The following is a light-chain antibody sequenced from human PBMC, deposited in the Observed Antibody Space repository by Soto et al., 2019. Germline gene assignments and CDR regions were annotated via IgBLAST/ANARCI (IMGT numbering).Light chain of an antibody. Sequence: QSALTQPPSASGSPGQSVTISCTGTSSDVGGYDYVSWYQQHPGKAPTLIIYEVNRRPSGVPDRFSGSKSGNTASLTVSGLQAEDEADYYCCSFAGNYIYVFGTGTKVTVL. CDR3: CSFAGNYIYV. V-gene: IGLV2-8*01. CDR2: EVN. CDR1: SSDVGGYDY. J-gene: IGLJ1*01.